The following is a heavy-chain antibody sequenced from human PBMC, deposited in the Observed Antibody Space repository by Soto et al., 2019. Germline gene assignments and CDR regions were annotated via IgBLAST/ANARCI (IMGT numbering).Heavy chain of an antibody. CDR3: ARTKYSSGPGYYFHY. V-gene: IGHV1-18*01. J-gene: IGHJ4*02. CDR2: ISAYNGNT. D-gene: IGHD6-19*01. Sequence: ASVKVSCKASGYTFTSYGISWVRQAPGQGLEWMGWISAYNGNTNYAQKLQGRVTMTTDTSTSTAYMELRSLRSDDTAVYYCARTKYSSGPGYYFHYWGPGPLVTVSS. CDR1: GYTFTSYG.